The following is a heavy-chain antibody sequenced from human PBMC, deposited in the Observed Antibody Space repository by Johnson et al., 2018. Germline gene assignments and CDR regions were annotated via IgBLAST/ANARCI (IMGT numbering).Heavy chain of an antibody. CDR3: AKEGVREWEYYGPFQY. Sequence: VQLVETGGGVVQXGRSLRLSCAASGFTFSSYGMHWVRQAPGKGLEWVAVISYDGSNKYYADSVKGRFTISRDNSKNTLYLQMNSLRAEETAVYYCAKEGVREWEYYGPFQYWGPGTLVTVSS. J-gene: IGHJ1*01. CDR1: GFTFSSYG. CDR2: ISYDGSNK. D-gene: IGHD1-26*01. V-gene: IGHV3-30*18.